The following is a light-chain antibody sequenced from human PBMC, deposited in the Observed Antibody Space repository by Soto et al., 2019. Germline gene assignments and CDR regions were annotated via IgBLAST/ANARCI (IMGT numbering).Light chain of an antibody. J-gene: IGLJ1*01. CDR3: ILYTGSNTLDV. Sequence: QSALTQPASVSGSPGQSITISCTGTSSDIGAYNYVSWYRQHPGKAPQLLIYDVNNRPSGVSHRFSGSKSGNTASLTISGLQYEDEADYFCILYTGSNTLDVFGPWTTVTVL. CDR1: SSDIGAYNY. CDR2: DVN. V-gene: IGLV2-14*03.